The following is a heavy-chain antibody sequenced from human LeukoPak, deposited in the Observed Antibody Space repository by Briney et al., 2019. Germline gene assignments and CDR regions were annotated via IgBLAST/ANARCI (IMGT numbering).Heavy chain of an antibody. CDR3: VRRLWQLDF. J-gene: IGHJ4*02. Sequence: ASVKVSCKVSGYTFTSYDINWVRQATGQGLEWMGWMNPNIGNTGYAQNFQGRVTMTRDTSITTAYMELSSLRSEDTAVYYCVRRLWQLDFWGQGTLVTVSS. D-gene: IGHD1-26*01. V-gene: IGHV1-8*01. CDR2: MNPNIGNT. CDR1: GYTFTSYD.